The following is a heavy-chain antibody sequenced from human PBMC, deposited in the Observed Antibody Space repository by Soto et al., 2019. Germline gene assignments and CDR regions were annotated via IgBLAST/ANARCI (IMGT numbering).Heavy chain of an antibody. D-gene: IGHD2-21*02. CDR2: VNPSGGHT. CDR3: ARGGHVVVVTAALDY. CDR1: GDTFTDYY. Sequence: QVQLVQSGAEVKKPGAAVKVSCKASGDTFTDYYIHWVRQAPGQGLEWMGTVNPSGGHTTYAQHFLGRMTMTRDTSTSTLYMELTSLTSEDTAVYYCARGGHVVVVTAALDYWGQGTLVTVSS. V-gene: IGHV1-46*01. J-gene: IGHJ4*02.